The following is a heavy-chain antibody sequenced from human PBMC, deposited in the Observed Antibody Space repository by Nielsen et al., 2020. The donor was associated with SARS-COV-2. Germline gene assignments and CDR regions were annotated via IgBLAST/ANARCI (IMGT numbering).Heavy chain of an antibody. J-gene: IGHJ4*02. CDR3: AKLAAAGTIDY. V-gene: IGHV3-7*03. CDR2: IKPDGSEK. D-gene: IGHD6-13*01. CDR1: GFTFTSHW. Sequence: GESLKISCAASGFTFTSHWMSWVRQAPGKGLEWVANIKPDGSEKYYVDSVRGRFTISRDNAKNSLYLQMNSLRAEDTALYYCAKLAAAGTIDYWGQGTLVTVSS.